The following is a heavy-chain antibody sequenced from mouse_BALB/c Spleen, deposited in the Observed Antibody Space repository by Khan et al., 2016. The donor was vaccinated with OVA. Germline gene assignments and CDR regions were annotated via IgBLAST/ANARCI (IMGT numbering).Heavy chain of an antibody. CDR1: GYSFTGYF. CDR3: ARKNGGDCDY. J-gene: IGHJ2*01. CDR2: INPHIGET. Sequence: LQQSGPELVKPGASVKISCKAPGYSFTGYFMNWVMQSHGKSLEWIGRINPHIGETFYNQKFKDKATLTVDESSTTAHMELRSLSSEDSAVYYCARKNGGDCDYWGQGTTLTVSS. D-gene: IGHD1-1*02. V-gene: IGHV1-20*02.